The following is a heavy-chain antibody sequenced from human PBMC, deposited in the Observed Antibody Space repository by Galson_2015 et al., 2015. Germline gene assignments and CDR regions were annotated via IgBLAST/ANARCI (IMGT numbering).Heavy chain of an antibody. CDR1: GGSVSSGTYY. D-gene: IGHD5-24*01. Sequence: ETLSLTCTVSGGSVSSGTYYWSWIRQPPGKGLEWIGYIYYTGSTNYNPSLKSRVTISVDTSKNQFSLKLSSVTAADTAVYYCARARDGYNGQFDYWGQGTLVTVSS. V-gene: IGHV4-61*01. CDR3: ARARDGYNGQFDY. CDR2: IYYTGST. J-gene: IGHJ4*02.